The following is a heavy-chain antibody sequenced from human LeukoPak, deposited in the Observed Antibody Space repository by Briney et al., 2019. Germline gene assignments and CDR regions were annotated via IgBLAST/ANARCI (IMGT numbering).Heavy chain of an antibody. Sequence: PGGSLRLSCAASGFTVSSNYMSWVRQAPGKGLEWVSVIYSGGSTYYADSVKGRFTISRDNAKNSLYLQMNSLRAEDTAVYYCARDGTRDGIAVAGTVIVHWGQGTLVTVSS. CDR1: GFTVSSNY. CDR3: ARDGTRDGIAVAGTVIVH. CDR2: IYSGGST. J-gene: IGHJ4*02. D-gene: IGHD6-19*01. V-gene: IGHV3-53*01.